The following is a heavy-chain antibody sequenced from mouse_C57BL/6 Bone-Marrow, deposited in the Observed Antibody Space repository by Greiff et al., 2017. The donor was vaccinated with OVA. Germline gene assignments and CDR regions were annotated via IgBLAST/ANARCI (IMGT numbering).Heavy chain of an antibody. V-gene: IGHV1-22*01. CDR3: ARRGATVVAPFDY. CDR2: INPNNGGT. D-gene: IGHD1-1*01. CDR1: GYTFTDYN. Sequence: DVQLQESGPELVKPGASVKMSCKASGYTFTDYNMHWVKQSHGKSLEWIGYINPNNGGTSYNRKFKGKATLTVNKSSSTAYMELRSLTSEDSAVYYCARRGATVVAPFDYWGQGTTLTVSS. J-gene: IGHJ2*01.